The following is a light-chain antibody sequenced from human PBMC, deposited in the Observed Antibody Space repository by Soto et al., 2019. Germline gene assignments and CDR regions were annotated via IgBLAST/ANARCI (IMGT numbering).Light chain of an antibody. CDR2: DVN. Sequence: QSALTQPASVSGSPGQSITISCTGTSSDVGGYNFVSWYQQHPGKAPRLIIYDVNYRPSGVSNRFSGSKSGSTASLTIPGLQAEDEADYYCSSYTSSSTYVFGTGTKVTVL. J-gene: IGLJ1*01. CDR1: SSDVGGYNF. CDR3: SSYTSSSTYV. V-gene: IGLV2-14*01.